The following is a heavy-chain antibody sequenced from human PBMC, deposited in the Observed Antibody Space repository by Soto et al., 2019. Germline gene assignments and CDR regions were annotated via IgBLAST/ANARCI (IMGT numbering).Heavy chain of an antibody. CDR3: AKSEDDSSAYVGYFDY. CDR1: GFNFNSYT. Sequence: GGSLRLSCAASGFNFNSYTINWVRQAPGKRLEWLSSISSSGYIFSTDSVRGRFTISRDNAKNSVYLQINSLRAEDTAVYYRAKSEDDSSAYVGYFDYWGQGTMVTVSS. D-gene: IGHD3-22*01. V-gene: IGHV3-21*01. J-gene: IGHJ4*02. CDR2: ISSSGYI.